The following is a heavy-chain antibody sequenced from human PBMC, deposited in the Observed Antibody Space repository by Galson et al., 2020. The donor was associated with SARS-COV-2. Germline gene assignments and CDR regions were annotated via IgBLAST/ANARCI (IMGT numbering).Heavy chain of an antibody. CDR1: GFTFINYW. CDR3: ARDTILQDGTFDL. CDR2: VNSDGSGV. Sequence: SLRLSCTASGFTFINYWMHWVRQAPGKGLEWVSRVNSDGSGVTYADSVKGRFTFSRDNGKNTIYLQMTSLRAEDTAVYFCARDTILQDGTFDLWGRGTLVDVSS. J-gene: IGHJ2*01. V-gene: IGHV3-74*03. D-gene: IGHD3-9*01.